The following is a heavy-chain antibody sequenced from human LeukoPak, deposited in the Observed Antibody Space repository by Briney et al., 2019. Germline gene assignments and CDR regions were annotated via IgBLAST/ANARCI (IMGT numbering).Heavy chain of an antibody. CDR2: INPNSGGT. J-gene: IGHJ4*02. D-gene: IGHD6-19*01. V-gene: IGHV1-2*02. CDR1: GGTFSSYA. Sequence: ASVKVSFKASGGTFSSYAISWVRQAPGHGLEWMGCINPNSGGTNYAQKFQDRVTMTRDTSISTAYMEVSRLRSDDTAVYYCAREGSGWYGNFDYWGQGTLVTVSS. CDR3: AREGSGWYGNFDY.